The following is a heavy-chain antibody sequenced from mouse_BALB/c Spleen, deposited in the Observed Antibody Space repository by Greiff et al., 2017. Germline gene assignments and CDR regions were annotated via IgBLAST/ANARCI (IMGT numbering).Heavy chain of an antibody. Sequence: QVHVKQSGAELVRPGASVKLSCKASGYTFTSYWINWVKQRPGQGLEWIGNIYPSDSYTNYNQKFKDKATLTVDKSSSTAYMQLSSPTSEDSAVYYCTRDYDYDGFAYWGQGTLVTVSA. CDR2: IYPSDSYT. CDR3: TRDYDYDGFAY. J-gene: IGHJ3*01. CDR1: GYTFTSYW. V-gene: IGHV1-69*02. D-gene: IGHD2-4*01.